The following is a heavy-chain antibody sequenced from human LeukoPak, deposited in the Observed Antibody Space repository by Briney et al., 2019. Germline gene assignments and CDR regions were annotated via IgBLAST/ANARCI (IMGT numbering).Heavy chain of an antibody. CDR3: AHSLEGLMVYAALFGY. CDR2: IYWNDDK. J-gene: IGHJ4*02. D-gene: IGHD2-8*01. CDR1: GFSLSTRGVG. V-gene: IGHV2-5*01. Sequence: SGPTLVKPTQTLTLTCTFSGFSLSTRGVGVGWIRQPPGKALEWLALIYWNDDKRYSPSLKSRLTITKDASKNQVVLTMTNMDPVDTATYYCAHSLEGLMVYAALFGYWGQGTPVTVSS.